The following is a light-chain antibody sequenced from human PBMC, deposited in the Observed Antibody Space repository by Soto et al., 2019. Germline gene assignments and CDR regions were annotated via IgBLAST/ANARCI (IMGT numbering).Light chain of an antibody. V-gene: IGKV1-5*03. CDR3: QQYNSF. CDR2: EVS. Sequence: DIQMTQSPSTLFVSVGDTVTITCRAGQRINKWLAWYQQKPGKAPKLLIYEVSTLENGVPSRFSGSGSGTEFTLTISSLQPDDIATYYCQQYNSFFGQGTKLEIK. CDR1: QRINKW. J-gene: IGKJ2*01.